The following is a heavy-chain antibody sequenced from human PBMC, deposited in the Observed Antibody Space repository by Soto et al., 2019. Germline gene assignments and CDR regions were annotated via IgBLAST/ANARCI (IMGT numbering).Heavy chain of an antibody. CDR3: ARDKAAAGTSYRFDP. CDR2: ISAYNGNT. V-gene: IGHV1-18*01. D-gene: IGHD6-13*01. Sequence: ASVKVSCKASGYTFTSYGISWVRQAPGQGLEWMGWISAYNGNTNYAQKLQGRVTMTTDTSTSTAYMELRSLRSDDTAVYYCARDKAAAGTSYRFDPWGQGTMVTVYS. J-gene: IGHJ5*02. CDR1: GYTFTSYG.